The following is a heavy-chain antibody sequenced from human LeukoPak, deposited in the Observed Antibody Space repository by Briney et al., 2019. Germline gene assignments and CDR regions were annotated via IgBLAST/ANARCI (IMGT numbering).Heavy chain of an antibody. Sequence: GGSLRLSCAASGFTFSSYGMNWVRQAPGKGLEWVSSISSSSYIYYADSVKGRFTISRDNAKNSLYLQMNSLRAEDTALYYCARDHCSSASCSTPPSYWGQGTLVTVSS. CDR2: ISSSSYI. D-gene: IGHD2-2*02. CDR1: GFTFSSYG. J-gene: IGHJ4*02. V-gene: IGHV3-21*01. CDR3: ARDHCSSASCSTPPSY.